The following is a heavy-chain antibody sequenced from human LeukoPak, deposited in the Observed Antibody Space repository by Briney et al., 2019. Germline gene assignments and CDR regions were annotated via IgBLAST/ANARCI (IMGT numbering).Heavy chain of an antibody. CDR1: GFSLSTSGVG. CDR2: IYWDDDK. D-gene: IGHD3-10*01. Sequence: SGPTLVKPTQTLTLTCTFSGFSLSTSGVGVGWIRQPPGKALEWLAFIYWDDDKRYSPSLESRLTITKDTFKNQVVLTMTNMDPVDTATYYCAHSEDYYGSVDAFDIWGQGTMVTVSS. J-gene: IGHJ3*02. CDR3: AHSEDYYGSVDAFDI. V-gene: IGHV2-5*02.